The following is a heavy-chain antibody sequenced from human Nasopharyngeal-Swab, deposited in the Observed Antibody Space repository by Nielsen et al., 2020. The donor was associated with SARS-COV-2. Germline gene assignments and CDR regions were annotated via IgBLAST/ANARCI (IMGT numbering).Heavy chain of an antibody. CDR2: IKQDGGEK. Sequence: VRQAPGKGLEWVANIKQDGGEKYYVDSVKGRFTISRDNAKNSLYLQMNSLRAEDTAVYYCARAGDSSGYYFYYYYGMDVWGQGTTVTVSS. D-gene: IGHD3-22*01. CDR3: ARAGDSSGYYFYYYYGMDV. V-gene: IGHV3-7*01. J-gene: IGHJ6*02.